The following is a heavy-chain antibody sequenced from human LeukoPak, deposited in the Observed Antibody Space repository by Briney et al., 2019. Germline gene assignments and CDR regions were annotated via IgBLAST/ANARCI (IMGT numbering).Heavy chain of an antibody. J-gene: IGHJ4*02. Sequence: GGSLRLSCAVSGFTFSSYGMHWVRQAPGKGLEWVAVISYDGSNKYYADSVKGRFTISRDNSKNTLYLQMNSLRAEDTAVYYCAKESTSRGRDYWGQGTLVTVSS. D-gene: IGHD2-2*01. CDR2: ISYDGSNK. CDR1: GFTFSSYG. V-gene: IGHV3-30*18. CDR3: AKESTSRGRDY.